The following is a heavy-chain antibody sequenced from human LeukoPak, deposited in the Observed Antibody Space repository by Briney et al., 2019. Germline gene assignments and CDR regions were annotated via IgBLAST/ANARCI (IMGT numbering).Heavy chain of an antibody. Sequence: GGSLRLSCAASGFTFSSYWMHWVRQGPGKGLVWVSRISSDGSTTSYADSVKGRFTISRDNAKNTLFLQMSGLRAEGTAVYYCAKSPAIGDGDYWGQGTLVTVSS. CDR3: AKSPAIGDGDY. D-gene: IGHD3-16*01. V-gene: IGHV3-74*01. CDR2: ISSDGSTT. CDR1: GFTFSSYW. J-gene: IGHJ4*02.